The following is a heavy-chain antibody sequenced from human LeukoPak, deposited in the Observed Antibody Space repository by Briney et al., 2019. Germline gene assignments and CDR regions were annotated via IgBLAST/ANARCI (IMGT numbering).Heavy chain of an antibody. D-gene: IGHD3-9*01. V-gene: IGHV3-9*01. CDR1: RFSFDDYA. CDR2: ISWNSDNI. J-gene: IGHJ6*02. Sequence: GGSLRLSCAASRFSFDDYAVHWVRQAPGKALEWLSGISWNSDNIGYADSVKGRFTISRDNAKNSLYLQMNSLRAEDTALYYCARYGGFDWSYYYYGMDVWGQGTTVTVSS. CDR3: ARYGGFDWSYYYYGMDV.